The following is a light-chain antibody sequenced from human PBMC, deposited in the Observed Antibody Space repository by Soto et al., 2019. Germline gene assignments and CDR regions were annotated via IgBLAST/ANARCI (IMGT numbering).Light chain of an antibody. Sequence: DIQMTQSPSSLSASVGDRVTITCRASQGISNYLAWYQQKPGKVPKLLIYAASALHSGVPSRFSGSGSGADFTLTISSLQPEDVATYYCQNYNSAPFTFGQGTRLEIK. CDR2: AAS. J-gene: IGKJ5*01. CDR3: QNYNSAPFT. V-gene: IGKV1-27*01. CDR1: QGISNY.